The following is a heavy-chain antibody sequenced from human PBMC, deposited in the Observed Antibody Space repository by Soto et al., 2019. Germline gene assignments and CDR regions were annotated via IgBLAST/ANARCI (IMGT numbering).Heavy chain of an antibody. CDR2: ISVYSGKT. V-gene: IGHV1-18*01. J-gene: IGHJ5*02. CDR3: ARDVPAPPATPNNWFDP. CDR1: GYTFSNYG. D-gene: IGHD2-2*02. Sequence: GASVKVSCKASGYTFSNYGMSWVRQAPGQGLEWMGWISVYSGKTSYAQNFQGRVTMTTDKSTSTAYMELRSLRSDDTAVYYCARDVPAPPATPNNWFDPWGQGTLVTVSS.